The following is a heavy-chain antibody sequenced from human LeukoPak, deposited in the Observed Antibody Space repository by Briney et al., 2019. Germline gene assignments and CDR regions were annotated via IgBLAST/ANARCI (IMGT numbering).Heavy chain of an antibody. Sequence: SGPTLVNPTQTLTLTCTFSGCSLSTSGVGVAWIRQPPGKALEWLALIYWDEDKRYSPSLKSRLTITKDTSKNQVVLTMTNMAPVDTATYYCAHTLYYYDSSGYPRAFDIWGQGTMVTVSS. CDR3: AHTLYYYDSSGYPRAFDI. CDR2: IYWDEDK. J-gene: IGHJ3*02. D-gene: IGHD3-22*01. V-gene: IGHV2-5*02. CDR1: GCSLSTSGVG.